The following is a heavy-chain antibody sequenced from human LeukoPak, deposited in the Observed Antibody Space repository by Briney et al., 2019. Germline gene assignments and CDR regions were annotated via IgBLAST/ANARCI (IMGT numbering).Heavy chain of an antibody. Sequence: GASVKVSCKASGYTFTGYYMHWVRQAPGQGLEWMGWINPNSGGTNYAQKFQGRVTMTRDTSISTAYMELSRLRSDDTAVYYCARGGYSGYDSTVYYFDYWGQGTLVTVSS. CDR3: ARGGYSGYDSTVYYFDY. CDR2: INPNSGGT. D-gene: IGHD5-12*01. J-gene: IGHJ4*02. CDR1: GYTFTGYY. V-gene: IGHV1-2*02.